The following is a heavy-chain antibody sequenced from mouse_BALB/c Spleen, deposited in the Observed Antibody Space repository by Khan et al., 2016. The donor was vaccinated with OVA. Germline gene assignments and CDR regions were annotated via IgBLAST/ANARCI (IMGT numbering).Heavy chain of an antibody. V-gene: IGHV1S136*01. CDR3: ARGNWQSYYFDY. J-gene: IGHJ2*01. CDR1: GYIFTNYV. CDR2: INPYNGGT. D-gene: IGHD4-1*01. Sequence: EVQLQQSGPELGKPGASVKMSCKPSGYIFTNYVLHWVKQKPGQGLEWIGYINPYNGGTKYNEKLRGKATLASDNSSITAYLEQSSLNSEDAAIYYCARGNWQSYYFDYWGLGTTLTLSS.